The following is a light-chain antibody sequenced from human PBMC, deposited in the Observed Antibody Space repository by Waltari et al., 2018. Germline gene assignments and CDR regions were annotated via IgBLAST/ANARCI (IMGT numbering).Light chain of an antibody. J-gene: IGKJ2*02. V-gene: IGKV3-11*01. CDR3: QQRSNWPCT. Sequence: DIVLTQSPATLSLSPGERATLSCRASQSVSSYLAWYQQKPGQAPRLLIYDASNSATGIPARFSGSGSGTDFTLTISSLEPEDFAVYYCQQRSNWPCTFGQGTKLEIK. CDR1: QSVSSY. CDR2: DAS.